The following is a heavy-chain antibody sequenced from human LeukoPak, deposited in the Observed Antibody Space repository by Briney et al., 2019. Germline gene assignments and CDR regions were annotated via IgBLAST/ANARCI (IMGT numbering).Heavy chain of an antibody. CDR1: GFTFRASA. V-gene: IGHV3-9*01. D-gene: IGHD2-8*01. Sequence: GRSLRLSCAASGFTFRASAMHWVRHVPGKGLEWVSSISWSSEYMYYADSVRGRFTISRDNAKNSLYLQMDSLRAEDTALYYCAKEGSVCTNGICRYFDYWGQGTLVTVSS. J-gene: IGHJ4*02. CDR3: AKEGSVCTNGICRYFDY. CDR2: ISWSSEYM.